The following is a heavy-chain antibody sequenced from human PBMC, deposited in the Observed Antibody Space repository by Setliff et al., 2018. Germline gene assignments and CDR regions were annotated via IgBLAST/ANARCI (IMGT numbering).Heavy chain of an antibody. CDR1: ALTFSNYG. J-gene: IGHJ3*01. D-gene: IGHD3-16*01. CDR2: IRNDGTEK. CDR3: ATLYPWDPDAFDL. Sequence: GGSLRLSCAASALTFSNYGIHWVRQAPGKGLEWVAFIRNDGTEKFHADPVKGRFTVSRDNSKNTVFLQMNSLTTDDTAVYYCATLYPWDPDAFDLWGQGTMVTVSS. V-gene: IGHV3-30*02.